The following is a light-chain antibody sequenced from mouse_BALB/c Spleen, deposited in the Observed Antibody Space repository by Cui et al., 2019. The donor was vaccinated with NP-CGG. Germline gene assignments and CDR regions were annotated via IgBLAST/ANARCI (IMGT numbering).Light chain of an antibody. J-gene: IGLJ1*01. CDR3: ALWYSNDWV. V-gene: IGLV1*01. CDR2: GTN. Sequence: QAVVTQDFALTTSPGETVTLTCRSSTGAVTTNNYANWVQEKPDHLFTGLIGGTNNRAPGVPARFSGSLIGDKAALTITGAQTEDEAIYFCALWYSNDWVFGGGTKLTVL. CDR1: TGAVTTNNY.